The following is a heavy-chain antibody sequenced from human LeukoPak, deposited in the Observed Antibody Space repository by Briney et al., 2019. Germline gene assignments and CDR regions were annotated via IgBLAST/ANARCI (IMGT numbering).Heavy chain of an antibody. J-gene: IGHJ6*03. CDR3: ARVIPNGYSYGLRGYYYYYMDV. CDR1: GFTFDDYG. D-gene: IGHD5-18*01. Sequence: GGSLRLSCAASGFTFDDYGLSWVRQAPGKGLEWVSGINWNGGSTTYVDSVKGRFTISRDNAKNSLYLQMNSLRAEDTALYYCARVIPNGYSYGLRGYYYYYMDVWGKGTTVTVSS. V-gene: IGHV3-20*04. CDR2: INWNGGST.